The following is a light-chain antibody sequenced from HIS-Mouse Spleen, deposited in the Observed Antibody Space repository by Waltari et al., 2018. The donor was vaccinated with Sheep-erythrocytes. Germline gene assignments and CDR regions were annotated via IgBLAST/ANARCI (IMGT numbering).Light chain of an antibody. CDR2: KAS. V-gene: IGKV1-5*03. Sequence: DIQMTQSPSTLSASVGDRVTITCRASQSISSWLAWYQQKPGKAPKLLIYKASSLESGVPSRFSGSGSGTDFTLKISRVEAEDVGVYYCMQALQTPTFGQGTKVEIK. CDR3: MQALQTPT. CDR1: QSISSW. J-gene: IGKJ1*01.